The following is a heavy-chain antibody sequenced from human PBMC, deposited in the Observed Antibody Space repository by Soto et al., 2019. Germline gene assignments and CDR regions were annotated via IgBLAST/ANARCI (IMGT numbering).Heavy chain of an antibody. CDR3: ARDRGTYYDY. CDR1: GYTFTSYD. CDR2: INAGNGNT. J-gene: IGHJ4*02. Sequence: GSVKVSCKGSGYTFTSYDMHWVRQAPGQRLEWMGWINAGNGNTKYSQKFQGRVTITGDTSASTAYMELSSLRSEDTAVYYCARDRGTYYDYRGQGTLVTVSS. V-gene: IGHV1-3*01.